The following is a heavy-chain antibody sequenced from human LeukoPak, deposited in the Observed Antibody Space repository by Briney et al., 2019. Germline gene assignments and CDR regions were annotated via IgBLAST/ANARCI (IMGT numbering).Heavy chain of an antibody. CDR1: GGSFSGYY. J-gene: IGHJ4*02. CDR2: INHSGST. V-gene: IGHV4-34*01. CDR3: AFLDYDSSGD. D-gene: IGHD3-22*01. Sequence: SETLSLTCAVYGGSFSGYYWSWIRQPPGKGLEWIGEINHSGSTNYNPSLKSRVTISVDTSKNQFSLRLSSVTAADTAVYYCAFLDYDSSGDWGQGTLVTVSS.